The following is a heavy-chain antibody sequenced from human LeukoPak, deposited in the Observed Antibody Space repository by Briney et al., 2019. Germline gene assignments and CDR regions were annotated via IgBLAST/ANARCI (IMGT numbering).Heavy chain of an antibody. CDR1: GFTFSSYG. CDR3: ARGTSLGYSLDY. D-gene: IGHD2-21*01. J-gene: IGHJ4*02. V-gene: IGHV3-33*08. CDR2: IWYDGSNK. Sequence: GGSLRLSCAASGFTFSSYGMHWVRQAPGKGLEWVAVIWYDGSNKYYADSVKGRFTISRDNSKNTLYLQMNSLRAEDTAVYYCARGTSLGYSLDYWGQGTLVTVSS.